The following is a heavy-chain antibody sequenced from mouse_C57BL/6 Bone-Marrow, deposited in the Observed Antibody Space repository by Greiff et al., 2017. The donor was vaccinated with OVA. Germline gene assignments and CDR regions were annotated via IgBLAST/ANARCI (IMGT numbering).Heavy chain of an antibody. CDR3: ARDDNSDTYYYAMDY. CDR2: INYDGSST. J-gene: IGHJ4*01. CDR1: GFTFSDYY. Sequence: EVKLMESEGGLVQPGSSMKLSCTASGFTFSDYYMAWVRQVPEKGLEWVANINYDGSSTYYLDSLKSRFIISRDNAKNILYLQMSSLKSEDTATYYGARDDNSDTYYYAMDYWGQGTSVTVSS. V-gene: IGHV5-16*01.